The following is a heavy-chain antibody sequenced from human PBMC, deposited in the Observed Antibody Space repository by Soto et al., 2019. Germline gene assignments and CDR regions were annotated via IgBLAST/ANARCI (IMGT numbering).Heavy chain of an antibody. J-gene: IGHJ4*02. CDR3: ASWDYDVLTGYSYDD. CDR1: GGTFNNYG. CDR2: IIPMIGRT. V-gene: IGHV1-69*01. Sequence: QVQLVQSGAEVKKPGSSVKVSCKASGGTFNNYGMGWVRQAPGQGLEWMGGIIPMIGRTNYAQKFQGRLTLTADASRSTAYMELRSLRSDDTAVYYCASWDYDVLTGYSYDDWGQGTLFTVSS. D-gene: IGHD3-9*01.